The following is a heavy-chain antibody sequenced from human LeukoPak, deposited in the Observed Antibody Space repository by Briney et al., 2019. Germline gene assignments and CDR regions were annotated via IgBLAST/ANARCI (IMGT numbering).Heavy chain of an antibody. CDR1: GFMFDDYA. CDR2: ISWHSGSI. J-gene: IGHJ6*02. Sequence: GGSLRLSCAASGFMFDDYAMHWVRQVPGKGLEWVSGISWHSGSIGYADSVKGRFTISRDTAKYSLYLQMNSLRTEDTAFYYCAKDMGAPLNFYYGMDVWGQGTTVTVSS. V-gene: IGHV3-9*01. D-gene: IGHD3-16*01. CDR3: AKDMGAPLNFYYGMDV.